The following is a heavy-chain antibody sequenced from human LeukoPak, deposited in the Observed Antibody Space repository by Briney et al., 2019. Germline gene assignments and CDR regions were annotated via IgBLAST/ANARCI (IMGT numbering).Heavy chain of an antibody. V-gene: IGHV3-7*03. J-gene: IGHJ4*02. Sequence: GGSLRLSCAASGFTFSYYWMTWVRQAPGKGLEWVANIKEDGSEKYYVDSVKGRFTISRDNSRDRIYLQMNSLRTDDTAIYYCARLQPLVIPAAKLGFDYWGQGTLVTVSS. CDR2: IKEDGSEK. CDR1: GFTFSYYW. CDR3: ARLQPLVIPAAKLGFDY. D-gene: IGHD2-2*01.